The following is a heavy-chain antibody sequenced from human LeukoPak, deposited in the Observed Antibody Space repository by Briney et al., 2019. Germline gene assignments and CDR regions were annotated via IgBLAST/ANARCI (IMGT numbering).Heavy chain of an antibody. J-gene: IGHJ4*02. D-gene: IGHD3-10*01. CDR3: ARGQANRLLWVGQLLSNINPLDY. CDR1: GFTFSSYA. Sequence: PGGSLRLSCAASGFTFSSYAMSWVRQAPGKGLEWVSAISGSGGSTYYADSVKGRFTISRDNSKNTLYLQMNSLRSDDTAIYYCARGQANRLLWVGQLLSNINPLDYWGQGTLVIVSS. CDR2: ISGSGGST. V-gene: IGHV3-23*01.